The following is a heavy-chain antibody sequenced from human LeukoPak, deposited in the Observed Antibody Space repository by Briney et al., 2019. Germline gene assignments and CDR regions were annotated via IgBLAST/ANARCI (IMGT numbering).Heavy chain of an antibody. D-gene: IGHD1-26*01. CDR3: AKPDMGYWAIKY. Sequence: GSLRLSCAASTFTFSSFTMSWVRQAPGKGLEWVSGISGSGGSTYYADSVRGRFTISRDNSKNTLFLQMNSLRAEDTAIYYCAKPDMGYWAIKYWGQGTLVTVSS. CDR1: TFTFSSFT. J-gene: IGHJ4*02. CDR2: ISGSGGST. V-gene: IGHV3-23*01.